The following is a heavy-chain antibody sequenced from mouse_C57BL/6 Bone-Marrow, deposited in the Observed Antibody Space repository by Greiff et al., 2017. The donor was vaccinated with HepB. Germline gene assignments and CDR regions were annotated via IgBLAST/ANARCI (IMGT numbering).Heavy chain of an antibody. V-gene: IGHV2-2*01. CDR3: ARNSGVYYGSTFAY. D-gene: IGHD1-1*01. CDR2: IWSGGST. Sequence: VQLKQSGPGLVQPSQSLSITCTVSGFSLTSYGVHWVRQSPGKGLEWLGVIWSGGSTDYNAAFISRLSISKDNSKSQVFFKMNSLQADDTAIYYCARNSGVYYGSTFAYWGQGTLVTVSA. CDR1: GFSLTSYG. J-gene: IGHJ3*01.